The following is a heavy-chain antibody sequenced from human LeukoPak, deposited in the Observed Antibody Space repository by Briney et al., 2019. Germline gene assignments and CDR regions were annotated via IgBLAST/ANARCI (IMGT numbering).Heavy chain of an antibody. Sequence: GESLKISCKGSGYTFTNYWIGWVRQMPGKGLEFMGIIYPGDSGTRYSPSFQGQVTISADKSISTAYLQWGSLKASDTAMYYCARGEDWDPGSKAFDIWGQGTMVTVSS. CDR1: GYTFTNYW. CDR3: ARGEDWDPGSKAFDI. J-gene: IGHJ3*02. CDR2: IYPGDSGT. D-gene: IGHD3-16*01. V-gene: IGHV5-51*01.